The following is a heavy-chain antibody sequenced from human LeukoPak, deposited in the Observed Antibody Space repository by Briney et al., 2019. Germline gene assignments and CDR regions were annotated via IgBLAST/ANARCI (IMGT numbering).Heavy chain of an antibody. CDR1: GFTFGDYD. CDR2: IRAVGATK. J-gene: IGHJ5*02. V-gene: IGHV3-43*02. Sequence: LTGGSLRLSCAASGFTFGDYDMHWVRQAPGKGLEWVSLIRAVGATKSSTDSVKGRSTTSRDNSRNSLYLQINALRTEDTALYYCARDDIGSSESWGERKLVTVS. CDR3: ARDDIGSSES. D-gene: IGHD1-26*01.